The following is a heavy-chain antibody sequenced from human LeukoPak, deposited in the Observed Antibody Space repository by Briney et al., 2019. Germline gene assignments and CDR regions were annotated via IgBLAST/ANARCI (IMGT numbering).Heavy chain of an antibody. Sequence: GGSLRLSCAASGFTFSSYSMIWVRQAPGKGLEWVSYISSSGATMYYADSVKGRFIISRDNAKNSLYLQMNSLRAEDTAVYYCARHFCSSTSCSNWGQGTLVTVSS. V-gene: IGHV3-48*01. CDR1: GFTFSSYS. J-gene: IGHJ4*02. CDR2: ISSSGATM. D-gene: IGHD2-2*01. CDR3: ARHFCSSTSCSN.